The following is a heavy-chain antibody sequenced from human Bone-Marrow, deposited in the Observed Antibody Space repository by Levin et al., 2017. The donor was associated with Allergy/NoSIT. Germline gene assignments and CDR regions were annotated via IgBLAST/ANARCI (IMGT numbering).Heavy chain of an antibody. V-gene: IGHV3-11*06. CDR2: ISSSSSYT. Sequence: LSLTCAASGFPFRDYYMSWIRPAPGKGLEWVSYISSSSSYTNYADSVKGRFTISRDNAKNSLYLQMNSLRAEDTAVYYCARYGGGVYGDYPRRYFDYWGQGTLVTVSS. J-gene: IGHJ4*02. CDR1: GFPFRDYY. D-gene: IGHD4-17*01. CDR3: ARYGGGVYGDYPRRYFDY.